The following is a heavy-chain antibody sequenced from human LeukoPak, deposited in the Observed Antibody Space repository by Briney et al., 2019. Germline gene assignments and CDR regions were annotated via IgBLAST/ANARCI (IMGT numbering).Heavy chain of an antibody. D-gene: IGHD2-21*01. CDR1: GFTFSGYD. J-gene: IGHJ3*02. Sequence: GGSLRLSCAASGFTFSGYDMHWVRQATRKGLEWVSGIGTAADTYLPDSVKGRFTISRENAENSLYLQMNSLRAGDTAVYYCARRRGGLRSFSDAFDIWGQGTMVTVSS. CDR2: IGTAADT. CDR3: ARRRGGLRSFSDAFDI. V-gene: IGHV3-13*01.